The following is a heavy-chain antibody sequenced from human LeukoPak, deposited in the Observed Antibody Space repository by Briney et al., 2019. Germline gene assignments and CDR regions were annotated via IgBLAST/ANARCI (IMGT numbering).Heavy chain of an antibody. Sequence: GGSLRLSCSASGFSFSSYEMNWVRQAPGKGLEWISYITGSGDTIYYADSVKGRFTISRDNSKNTLYLQMNSLRTEDTAVYYCARGSRAIVATKFARGRYMDVWGKGTTVTVSS. CDR2: ITGSGDTI. CDR1: GFSFSSYE. J-gene: IGHJ6*03. V-gene: IGHV3-48*03. CDR3: ARGSRAIVATKFARGRYMDV. D-gene: IGHD5-12*01.